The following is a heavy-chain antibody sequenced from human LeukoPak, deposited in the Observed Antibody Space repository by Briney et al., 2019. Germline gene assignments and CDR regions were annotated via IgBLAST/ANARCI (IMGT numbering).Heavy chain of an antibody. CDR1: GYSFTSFA. V-gene: IGHV1-18*01. CDR2: ISAYNGNT. J-gene: IGHJ6*02. CDR3: ARDPLRSTWSTYYNALDV. Sequence: ASMKVSCKASGYSFTSFAINWVRQAPGQGLEWMRWISAYNGNTEYAQKFQGRVTMTTDTSTSTAYMELRSLTSDDTAVYYCARDPLRSTWSTYYNALDVWGQGTTVTVSS. D-gene: IGHD6-13*01.